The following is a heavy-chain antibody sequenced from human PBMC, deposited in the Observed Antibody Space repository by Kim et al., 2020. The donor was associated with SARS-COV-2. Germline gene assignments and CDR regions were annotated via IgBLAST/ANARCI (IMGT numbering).Heavy chain of an antibody. V-gene: IGHV3-13*01. Sequence: PGAVKGRLTISRENAKNSLYLQMNSLRAGDTAVYYCARVGTSSWYGTFDYWGQGTLVTVSS. CDR3: ARVGTSSWYGTFDY. D-gene: IGHD6-13*01. J-gene: IGHJ4*02.